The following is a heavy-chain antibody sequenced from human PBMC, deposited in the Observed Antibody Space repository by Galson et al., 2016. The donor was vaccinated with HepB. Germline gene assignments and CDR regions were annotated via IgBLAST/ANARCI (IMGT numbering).Heavy chain of an antibody. J-gene: IGHJ5*01. Sequence: SLRLSCAASGFTFSSQNMNWVRQAPGKGLEWVSYISGGGSPIFYADSVKGRFTISRDNAKNSLYLRRNSLRAEDTAVYYCARGSGSSWFYSWGQGTLVNVSS. D-gene: IGHD6-13*01. CDR1: GFTFSSQN. V-gene: IGHV3-48*01. CDR3: ARGSGSSWFYS. CDR2: ISGGGSPI.